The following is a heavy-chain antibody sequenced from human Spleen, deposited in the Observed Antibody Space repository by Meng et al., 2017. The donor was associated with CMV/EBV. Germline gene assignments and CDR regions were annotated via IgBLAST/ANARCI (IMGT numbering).Heavy chain of an antibody. CDR1: GGSISNYY. J-gene: IGHJ1*01. CDR2: NYHSGNT. V-gene: IGHV4-59*01. D-gene: IGHD2-2*02. CDR3: ATTPHCGATSCYTAAEYLQH. Sequence: GSLRLSCTVSGGSISNYYCSWIRQPPGKGLEWIVYNYHSGNTDYNPSLKSRVSISVDKSNNQFSLKLSSVTAADTAVYYCATTPHCGATSCYTAAEYLQHWGPGTLVTVSS.